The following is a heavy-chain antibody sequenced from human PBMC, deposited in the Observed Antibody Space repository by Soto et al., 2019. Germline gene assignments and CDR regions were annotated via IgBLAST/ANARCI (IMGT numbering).Heavy chain of an antibody. CDR3: ARGVTDTTGSWN. J-gene: IGHJ4*02. D-gene: IGHD4-17*01. Sequence: GGSLRLSCAASGFTFSSHWMHWVRQAPGKGLMWVSRINSDGSSTSYAESVKGRFTISRDNAKNTVFLQMNSLRAEDTAVYYCARGVTDTTGSWNRGRGVPVTVSS. CDR2: INSDGSST. V-gene: IGHV3-74*01. CDR1: GFTFSSHW.